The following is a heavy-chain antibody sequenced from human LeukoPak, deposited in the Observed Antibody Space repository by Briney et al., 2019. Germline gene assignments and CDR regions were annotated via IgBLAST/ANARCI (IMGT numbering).Heavy chain of an antibody. CDR3: ARVGPWVNPDYYYYMDV. D-gene: IGHD1-14*01. CDR1: GFTFSTYA. V-gene: IGHV3-30*04. CDR2: IPYDGSNK. J-gene: IGHJ6*03. Sequence: GGSLRLSCAASGFTFSTYAMHWVRQAPGKGLEWVAVIPYDGSNKYYADSVKGRFTISRENSKNRLYLQMNSLRAEDTAVYYCARVGPWVNPDYYYYMDVWGKGTTVTVSS.